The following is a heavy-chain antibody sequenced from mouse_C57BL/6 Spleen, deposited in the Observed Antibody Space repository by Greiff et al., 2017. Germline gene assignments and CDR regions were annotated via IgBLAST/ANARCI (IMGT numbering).Heavy chain of an antibody. Sequence: EVQLQQSGPELVKPGASVKIPCKASGYTFTDYNMDWVKQSHGQSLEWIGDINPNNGGTIYNQKFKGKATLTVDKSSSTAYLELRSLTSEDTAVYYCARWDYYGRGDYFDDWGKGTTLTVSS. V-gene: IGHV1-18*01. J-gene: IGHJ2*01. CDR1: GYTFTDYN. CDR2: INPNNGGT. CDR3: ARWDYYGRGDYFDD. D-gene: IGHD1-1*01.